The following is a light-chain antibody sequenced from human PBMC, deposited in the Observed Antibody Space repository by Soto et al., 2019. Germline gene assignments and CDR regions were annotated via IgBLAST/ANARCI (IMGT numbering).Light chain of an antibody. CDR2: GAS. V-gene: IGKV3-20*01. Sequence: EIVLTQSPGTLSLSPGEGATLSCRASQSISSSSLAWYQQKPGQAPRLLIYGASSRATGIPDRFSGSGSGTDFTLTISRLEPADFAVYYCQQYGSSPLTFGGGTKVDIK. CDR3: QQYGSSPLT. CDR1: QSISSSS. J-gene: IGKJ4*01.